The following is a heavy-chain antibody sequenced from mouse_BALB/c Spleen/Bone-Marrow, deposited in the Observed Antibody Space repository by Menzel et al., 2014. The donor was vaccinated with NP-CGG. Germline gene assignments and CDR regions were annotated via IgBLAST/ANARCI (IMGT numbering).Heavy chain of an antibody. D-gene: IGHD4-1*01. CDR3: ARSNWIYYFDY. Sequence: EVKVVESGGGLVQPGGSRKLSCAASGFTFSSFGMHWVRQAPEKGLEWVAYISSGSSTIYYADTVKGRFTISRDNPKNALFLQMTSLRSEDTAMYYCARSNWIYYFDYWGQGTTLTVSS. CDR1: GFTFSSFG. V-gene: IGHV5-17*02. CDR2: ISSGSSTI. J-gene: IGHJ2*01.